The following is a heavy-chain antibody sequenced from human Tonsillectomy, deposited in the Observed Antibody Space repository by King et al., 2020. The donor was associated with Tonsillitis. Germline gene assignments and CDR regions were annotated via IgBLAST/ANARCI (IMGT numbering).Heavy chain of an antibody. D-gene: IGHD1-26*01. CDR2: IRSDGSSR. CDR3: AKGGSSGSIFDH. CDR1: GFTLSSYV. J-gene: IGHJ4*02. Sequence: VQLVESGGGVVQPGGSLRLSCAASGFTLSSYVMHWVRQAPGKGLEWVALIRSDGSSRYYADSVKGRFTISRDNSKNTLSLQMNSLRAEDAAVYYCAKGGSSGSIFDHCGQGTLVTVSS. V-gene: IGHV3-30*02.